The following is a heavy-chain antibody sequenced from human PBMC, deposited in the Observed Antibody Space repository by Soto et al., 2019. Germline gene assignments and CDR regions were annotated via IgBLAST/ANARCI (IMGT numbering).Heavy chain of an antibody. J-gene: IGHJ3*02. Sequence: QVQLQESGPGLVKPSQTLSLTCTVSGGSISSGGYYWSWIRQHPGKGLEWIGYIYYSGSTYYNPSLKSRVTIAVDTSKKQFSLKLSSVTAADTAVYYCARERRRDYGDFLSAFDIWGQGTMVTVSS. V-gene: IGHV4-31*03. CDR1: GGSISSGGYY. CDR2: IYYSGST. D-gene: IGHD4-17*01. CDR3: ARERRRDYGDFLSAFDI.